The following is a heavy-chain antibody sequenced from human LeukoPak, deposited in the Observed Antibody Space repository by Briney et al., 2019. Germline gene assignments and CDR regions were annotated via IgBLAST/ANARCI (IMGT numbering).Heavy chain of an antibody. CDR2: ISPYNGGT. V-gene: IGHV1-2*02. J-gene: IGHJ6*03. CDR1: GYTFSGYY. Sequence: ASVKVSCKASGYTFSGYYIHWVRQAPGQGLEWMGWISPYNGGTNYAQNFQGRITMTRDTSITTAYMELSRLRSDDTAVYYRARDPRYYDFWGGYYNEDYYYYMDVWGKGTTVTVSS. D-gene: IGHD3-3*01. CDR3: ARDPRYYDFWGGYYNEDYYYYMDV.